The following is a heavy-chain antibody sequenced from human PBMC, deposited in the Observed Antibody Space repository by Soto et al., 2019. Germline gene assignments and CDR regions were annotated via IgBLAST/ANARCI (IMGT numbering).Heavy chain of an antibody. CDR2: ISGSGGST. CDR3: AKAYYCSGSPFTILHLDY. D-gene: IGHD3-10*01. J-gene: IGHJ4*02. Sequence: GGSLRLSCAASGFTFSSYAMSWGRQAPGKGLEWVSAISGSGGSTYYADSVKGRFTISRDNSKNTLYLQMNSLKAEDTAVYYCAKAYYCSGSPFTILHLDYWGQGTLVTVSS. CDR1: GFTFSSYA. V-gene: IGHV3-23*01.